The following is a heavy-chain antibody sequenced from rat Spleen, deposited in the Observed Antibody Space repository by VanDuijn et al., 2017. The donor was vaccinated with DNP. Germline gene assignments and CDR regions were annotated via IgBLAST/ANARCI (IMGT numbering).Heavy chain of an antibody. J-gene: IGHJ2*01. CDR3: TREGNSGRLDY. Sequence: EVQLVESGGDLVQPGRSLKLSCAASGFTFSDYNMAWVRQAPKKGLEWVASISPSGGSTYYRDSVKGRFTISRDNAKSSLYLQMDSLRSEDTATYYCTREGNSGRLDYWGQGVMVTVSS. D-gene: IGHD4-4*01. V-gene: IGHV5-20*01. CDR2: ISPSGGST. CDR1: GFTFSDYN.